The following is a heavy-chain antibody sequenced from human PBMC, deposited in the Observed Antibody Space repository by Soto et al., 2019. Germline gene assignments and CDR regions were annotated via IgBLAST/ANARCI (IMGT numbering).Heavy chain of an antibody. CDR1: GGSIRSYC. CDR3: ASSRGGSSWYDLTFWDY. Sequence: QVQLQESGLGLVKPSETLSLTCTVSGGSIRSYCWSWIRQPPGKGLEWIGYMYYSGSTNYNPALKSRVTISVDTSKNHFSLKLRSVSTADTAVYYCASSRGGSSWYDLTFWDYWGQGTLVTVSS. D-gene: IGHD6-13*01. CDR2: MYYSGST. J-gene: IGHJ4*02. V-gene: IGHV4-59*01.